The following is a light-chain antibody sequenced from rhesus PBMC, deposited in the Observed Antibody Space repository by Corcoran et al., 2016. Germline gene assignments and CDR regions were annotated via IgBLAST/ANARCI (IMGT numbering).Light chain of an antibody. CDR2: EVS. CDR3: SSYAGSNTFI. Sequence: QAALTQPRSVSGSPGQSVTISCTGTSSDIGGYNYVSWYRQHPGTAPKVMIYEVSKRPSGVSDRFSGSKSGNTASLTISGLQAEDAADYYCSSYAGSNTFIFGVGTRLTVL. CDR1: SSDIGGYNY. V-gene: IGLV2-32*02. J-gene: IGLJ1*01.